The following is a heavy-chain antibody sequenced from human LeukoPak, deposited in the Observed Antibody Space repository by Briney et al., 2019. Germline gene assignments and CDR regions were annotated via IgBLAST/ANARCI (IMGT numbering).Heavy chain of an antibody. CDR2: IYYTGST. CDR3: AKEREYCSSGSCHYDLDV. J-gene: IGHJ6*02. D-gene: IGHD2-15*01. V-gene: IGHV4-59*01. Sequence: SETLSLTCTVSGDSMKSYYWTWIRQSPGKGLEWIGYIYYTGSTNYNPSLKSRVTISVDTSKNQFSLKLSSVTAAETAVYYCAKEREYCSSGSCHYDLDVWGQGTTVTVSS. CDR1: GDSMKSYY.